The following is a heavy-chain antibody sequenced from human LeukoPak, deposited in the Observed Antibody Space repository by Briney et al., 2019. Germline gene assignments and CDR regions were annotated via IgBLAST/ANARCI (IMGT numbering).Heavy chain of an antibody. D-gene: IGHD3-10*01. Sequence: GGSLRLSCAASGFTFSSYWMYWVRQAPGKGLVWVSCINRGGRSASYADSVKGRFTISRDNSKNTLYLQMNSLRAEDTAVYYCARGDGVIMNYWGQGTLVTVSS. CDR2: INRGGRSA. J-gene: IGHJ4*02. CDR3: ARGDGVIMNY. V-gene: IGHV3-74*01. CDR1: GFTFSSYW.